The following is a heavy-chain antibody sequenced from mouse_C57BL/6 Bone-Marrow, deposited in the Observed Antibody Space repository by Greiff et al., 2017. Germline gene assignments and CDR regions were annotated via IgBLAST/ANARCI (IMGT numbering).Heavy chain of an antibody. D-gene: IGHD3-1*01. CDR3: VRQLGSYYYAMDY. CDR1: GFSFNTYA. Sequence: EVKLVESGGGLVQPKGSLKLSCAASGFSFNTYAMNWVRQAPGKGLEWVARIRSKSNNYATYYADSVKDRFTISRDDSESMLYLQMNNLKTEDTAMYYCVRQLGSYYYAMDYWGQGTSVTVSS. J-gene: IGHJ4*01. V-gene: IGHV10-1*01. CDR2: IRSKSNNYAT.